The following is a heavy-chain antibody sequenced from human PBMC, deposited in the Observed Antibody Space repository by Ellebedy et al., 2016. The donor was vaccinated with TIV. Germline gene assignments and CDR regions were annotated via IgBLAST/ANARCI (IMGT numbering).Heavy chain of an antibody. D-gene: IGHD7-27*01. J-gene: IGHJ2*01. Sequence: SVKVSCXASGGTFSSYAISWVRQAPGQGLEWMGGIIPIFGTANYAQKFQGRVTITADESTSTAYMELSSLRSEDTAVYYCASVWGSGYFDLWGRGTLVTVSS. V-gene: IGHV1-69*13. CDR2: IIPIFGTA. CDR3: ASVWGSGYFDL. CDR1: GGTFSSYA.